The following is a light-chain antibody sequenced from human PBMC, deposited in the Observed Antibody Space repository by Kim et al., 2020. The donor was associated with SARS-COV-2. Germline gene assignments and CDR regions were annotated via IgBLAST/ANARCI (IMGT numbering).Light chain of an antibody. CDR3: QQYKNWPWT. J-gene: IGKJ1*01. CDR1: QSVGST. V-gene: IGKV3-15*01. CDR2: YAS. Sequence: VSPGERVTLSCRASQSVGSTLAWYQQKPGQAPRLLIYYASVRATAIPARVSGSGSGTDFTLTISSLQSEDFAVYYCQQYKNWPWTFGQGTKVDIK.